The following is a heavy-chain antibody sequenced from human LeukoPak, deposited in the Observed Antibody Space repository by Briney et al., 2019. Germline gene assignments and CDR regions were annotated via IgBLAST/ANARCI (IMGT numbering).Heavy chain of an antibody. Sequence: SETLSLTCTVSGGSISSYYWSWIRQPPGKGLEWIGYIYYSGSTDYNPSLKSRVTISVDTSKNQFSLKLSSVTAADTAVYYCARTTEAHSWRTRYYDYYMDVWGKGTTVTVSS. V-gene: IGHV4-59*01. CDR2: IYYSGST. D-gene: IGHD6-13*01. CDR1: GGSISSYY. J-gene: IGHJ6*03. CDR3: ARTTEAHSWRTRYYDYYMDV.